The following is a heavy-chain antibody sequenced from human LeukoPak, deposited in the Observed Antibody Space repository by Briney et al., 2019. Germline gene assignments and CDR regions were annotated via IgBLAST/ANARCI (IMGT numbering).Heavy chain of an antibody. CDR1: GFTFSNGW. Sequence: GSLRLSCAASGFTFSNGWMSWVRQAPGKGLKWVGRIKSKSERGTTDYAAPVKGRFTISRDGSTNTVYLHMNSLKTEDTAVYFCTSNLYCSTSSCYTLDNWGQGTLVAVSP. D-gene: IGHD2-2*02. CDR2: IKSKSERGTT. CDR3: TSNLYCSTSSCYTLDN. V-gene: IGHV3-15*01. J-gene: IGHJ4*02.